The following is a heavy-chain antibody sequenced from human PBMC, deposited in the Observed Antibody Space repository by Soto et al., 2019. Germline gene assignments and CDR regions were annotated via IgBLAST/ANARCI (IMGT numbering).Heavy chain of an antibody. V-gene: IGHV5-51*01. CDR1: GYSFTSYW. CDR2: IYPGDSDT. Sequence: GESLKISCKGSGYSFTSYWIGWVRQMPGKGLEWMGIIYPGDSDTRYSPSFQGQVTISADKSISTAYLQWSSLKASDTAMYYCARRLIVATDYGPLYYFDYWGQGTLVTVSS. J-gene: IGHJ4*02. D-gene: IGHD5-12*01. CDR3: ARRLIVATDYGPLYYFDY.